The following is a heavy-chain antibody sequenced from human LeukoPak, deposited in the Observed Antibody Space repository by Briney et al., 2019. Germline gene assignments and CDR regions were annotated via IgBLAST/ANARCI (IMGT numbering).Heavy chain of an antibody. Sequence: ASVKVSCKASGYTFTSYYMHWVRKAPGQGLEWMGIINPSGGSTSYAQKFQGRVTMTRYMSTSTVYMELSSLRSEDTAVYSCARGEGVLRPDYWGQGTLVPVSS. D-gene: IGHD6-13*01. CDR2: INPSGGST. CDR1: GYTFTSYY. J-gene: IGHJ4*02. V-gene: IGHV1-46*01. CDR3: ARGEGVLRPDY.